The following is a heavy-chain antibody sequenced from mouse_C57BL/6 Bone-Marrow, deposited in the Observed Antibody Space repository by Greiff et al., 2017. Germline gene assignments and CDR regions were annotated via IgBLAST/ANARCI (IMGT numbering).Heavy chain of an antibody. CDR1: GYAFSNYL. CDR3: ARSKNWDSWFAY. Sequence: VHLQQSVAELVRPGTSVKVSCKASGYAFSNYLLELVKQRPGQGLEWIGVIKPGSGGTNYNEKFKGKATLTADKSSSTAYMQLSSLTSEDSAVYFCARSKNWDSWFAYWGQGTLVTVSA. V-gene: IGHV1-54*01. J-gene: IGHJ3*01. CDR2: IKPGSGGT. D-gene: IGHD4-1*01.